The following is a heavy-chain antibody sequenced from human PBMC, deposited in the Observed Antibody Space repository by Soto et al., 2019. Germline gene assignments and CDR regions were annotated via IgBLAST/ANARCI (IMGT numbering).Heavy chain of an antibody. V-gene: IGHV6-1*01. CDR1: GDRVSSNSAA. CDR2: TYYRSKRYN. J-gene: IGHJ6*02. CDR3: ARHSSSDYYYYGMDV. D-gene: IGHD6-6*01. Sequence: PSQNLSLTCAISGDRVSSNSAAWNWIRQSPSRGLEWLGRTYYRSKRYNDYAVSVKSRITINPDTSKNQFFLQLNSVTSEDTAVYYCARHSSSDYYYYGMDVWGQGTTVTGSS.